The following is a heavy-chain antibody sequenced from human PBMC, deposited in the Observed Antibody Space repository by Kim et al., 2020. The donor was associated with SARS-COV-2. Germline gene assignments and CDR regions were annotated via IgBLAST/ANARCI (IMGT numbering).Heavy chain of an antibody. V-gene: IGHV3-74*01. CDR2: ISGDGSVT. CDR3: VKDGIEWQ. Sequence: GGSLRLSCAASGFTFSTYWMHWVRQVPGKGLVWVSRISGDGSVTNYADSVKGRFTITKDNAKNTVSLQMNSLRVEATAVYYSVKDGIEWQWGQGTLVSVSS. CDR1: GFTFSTYW. D-gene: IGHD1-26*01. J-gene: IGHJ4*02.